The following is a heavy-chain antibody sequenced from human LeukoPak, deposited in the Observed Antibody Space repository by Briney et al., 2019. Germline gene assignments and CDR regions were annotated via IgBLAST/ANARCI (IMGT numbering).Heavy chain of an antibody. CDR1: GFTVRSNY. J-gene: IGHJ4*02. V-gene: IGHV3-53*01. Sequence: GGSLRLSCAASGFTVRSNYMSWVRQAPGKGLEWVSVIYSGGRIYYADFVKGRFTISRDNSKNTLYLQMNSLRVEDTAVYYCARDPYSESFYGDNWGQGTLVTVSS. CDR3: ARDPYSESFYGDN. CDR2: IYSGGRI. D-gene: IGHD1-26*01.